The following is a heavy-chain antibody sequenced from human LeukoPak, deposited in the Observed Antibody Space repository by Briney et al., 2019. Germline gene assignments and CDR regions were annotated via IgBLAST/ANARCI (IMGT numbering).Heavy chain of an antibody. J-gene: IGHJ4*02. V-gene: IGHV3-23*01. Sequence: PRGSLRLSCAASGFTFSSSTMGWVRQAPGQGLQWVSAVVGSATMTSYADSVRGRFTISRDNSKNTLSLQMNSLRAEDTAVYYCAKAYDYGGKGPSPFDYWGQGTLVTISS. CDR1: GFTFSSST. D-gene: IGHD4-23*01. CDR2: VVGSATMT. CDR3: AKAYDYGGKGPSPFDY.